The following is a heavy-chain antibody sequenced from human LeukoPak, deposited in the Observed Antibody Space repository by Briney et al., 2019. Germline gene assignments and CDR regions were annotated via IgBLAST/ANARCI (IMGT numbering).Heavy chain of an antibody. CDR3: ARGKQQLIDYFDY. Sequence: ASVKVSCKASGGTFSSYAISWVRQAPGQGLEWMGGIIPIFGTANYAQKFQGGVTITADESTSTAYMELSSLRSEDTAVYYCARGKQQLIDYFDYWGQGTLVTVSS. D-gene: IGHD6-13*01. J-gene: IGHJ4*02. CDR1: GGTFSSYA. V-gene: IGHV1-69*13. CDR2: IIPIFGTA.